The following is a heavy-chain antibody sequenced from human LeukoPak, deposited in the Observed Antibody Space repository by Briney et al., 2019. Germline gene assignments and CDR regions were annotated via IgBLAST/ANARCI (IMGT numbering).Heavy chain of an antibody. D-gene: IGHD2-8*02. J-gene: IGHJ4*02. CDR2: IYYSGIT. Sequence: SETLSLTCTVSGGSISSYYWSWIRQPPGKGLEWIGSIYYSGITNYNPSLKSRVSISVDTSKSQFSLRLSSVTAADTAIYYCTRDLTEGLYFDYWGQGALVTVSS. V-gene: IGHV4-59*01. CDR3: TRDLTEGLYFDY. CDR1: GGSISSYY.